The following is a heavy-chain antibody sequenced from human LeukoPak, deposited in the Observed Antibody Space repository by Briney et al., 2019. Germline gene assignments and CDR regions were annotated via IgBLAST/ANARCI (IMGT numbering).Heavy chain of an antibody. D-gene: IGHD6-19*01. CDR2: IHYSGKV. J-gene: IGHJ4*02. CDR3: ARQSGDQSSAWYFDA. CDR1: GGSLRSSGHW. V-gene: IGHV4-39*01. Sequence: SETLSLTCTVSGGSLRSSGHWWVWIRQPPGKGLECIGSIHYSGKVYYNPSLKSRVTTSVDTSTDQFSLRLSSATAADTAIYYCARQSGDQSSAWYFDAWGQGTLVTVSS.